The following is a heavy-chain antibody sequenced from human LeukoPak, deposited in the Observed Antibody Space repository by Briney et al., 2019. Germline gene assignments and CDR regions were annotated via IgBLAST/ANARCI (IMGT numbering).Heavy chain of an antibody. CDR2: INHSGST. D-gene: IGHD3-22*01. CDR3: ARDNPSYYDSSGYQPSFDY. J-gene: IGHJ4*02. Sequence: SETLSLTCADYGGSFSGYYWSWIRQPPGKGLEWIGEINHSGSTNYNPSLKSRVTISVDTSKNQFSLKLSSVTAADTAVYYCARDNPSYYDSSGYQPSFDYWGQGTLVTVSS. CDR1: GGSFSGYY. V-gene: IGHV4-34*01.